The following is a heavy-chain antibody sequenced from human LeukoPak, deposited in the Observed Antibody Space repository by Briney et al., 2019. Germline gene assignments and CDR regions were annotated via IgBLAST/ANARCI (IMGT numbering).Heavy chain of an antibody. CDR3: ATDRSLIQGGFDC. D-gene: IGHD5-18*01. CDR2: IYHSGTT. CDR1: DGSITSAGYY. J-gene: IGHJ4*02. V-gene: IGHV4-31*03. Sequence: PSETLSLTCTVSDGSITSAGYYRTWVRQHPEKGLEWIGFIYHSGTTYYNPSLKSRLTMSVDTSKNQFSLKLASVTAADTAIYYCATDRSLIQGGFDCWGQGTLVTVSS.